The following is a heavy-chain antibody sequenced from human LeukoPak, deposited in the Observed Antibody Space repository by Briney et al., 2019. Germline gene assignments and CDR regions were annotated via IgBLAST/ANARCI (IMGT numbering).Heavy chain of an antibody. V-gene: IGHV4-59*08. D-gene: IGHD3-9*01. Sequence: SETLSLTCTVSGGSISSYYWSWIRQPPGKGLEWIGYIYYSGSTYYNPSLKSRVTVSVDRSKNQFSLKLSSVTAADTAVYYCARTHYDVLTGYLYHLDYWGQGTLVTVSS. CDR1: GGSISSYY. CDR2: IYYSGST. J-gene: IGHJ4*02. CDR3: ARTHYDVLTGYLYHLDY.